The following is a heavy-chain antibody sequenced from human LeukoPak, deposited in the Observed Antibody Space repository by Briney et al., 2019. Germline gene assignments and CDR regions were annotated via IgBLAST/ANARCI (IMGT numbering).Heavy chain of an antibody. CDR2: IYYSWSA. V-gene: IGHV4-30-4*01. Sequence: SETLSLTCAVYGGSFSGYYWNWIRQPPGKGLEWIGNIYYSWSAYYNPSLKSRLIISLDTSNNQFSLKLSSVTAADTAVYYCARWTASGPADWGQGTLVTVSS. D-gene: IGHD3/OR15-3a*01. CDR3: ARWTASGPAD. J-gene: IGHJ4*02. CDR1: GGSFSGYY.